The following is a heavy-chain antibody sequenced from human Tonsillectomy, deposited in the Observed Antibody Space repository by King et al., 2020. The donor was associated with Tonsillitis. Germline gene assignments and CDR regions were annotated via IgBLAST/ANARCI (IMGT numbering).Heavy chain of an antibody. CDR3: ARITAVADMGPSYFDY. CDR1: RGSISSSY. V-gene: IGHV4-59*01. Sequence: QLQESGPGLVKPSETLSLTCSVSRGSISSSYWSWIRQPPGKGLEWIGYIYYSGSANYNPSLKSRVTISVDTSKNQFSLKLNSVTAADTAVYYCARITAVADMGPSYFDYWGQGTLVTVSS. J-gene: IGHJ4*02. CDR2: IYYSGSA. D-gene: IGHD6-19*01.